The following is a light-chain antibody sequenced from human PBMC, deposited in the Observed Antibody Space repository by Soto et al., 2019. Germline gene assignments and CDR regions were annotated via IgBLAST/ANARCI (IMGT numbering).Light chain of an antibody. CDR3: AAGDDSLAYV. V-gene: IGLV1-47*02. Sequence: QSVLTQSPSASGTPGQRVTISCSGSSSNIGHNYVYWYQQTPETAPKLLTYSNDQRPSGVPDRFSGSKSGTSASLAISGLRSEDEADYYGAAGDDSLAYVFGIGTKVTVL. J-gene: IGLJ1*01. CDR2: SND. CDR1: SSNIGHNY.